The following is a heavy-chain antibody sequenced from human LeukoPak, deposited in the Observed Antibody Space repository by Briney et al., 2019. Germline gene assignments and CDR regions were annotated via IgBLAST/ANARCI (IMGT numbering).Heavy chain of an antibody. Sequence: ASVKVSCKASGGTFSSYAISWVRQAPGQGLEWMGGIIPIFGTANYAQMFQGRVTITADESTSTAYMELSSLRSEDTAVYYCARDGGDKLLPYWGQGTLVTVSS. CDR2: IIPIFGTA. CDR1: GGTFSSYA. V-gene: IGHV1-69*13. CDR3: ARDGGDKLLPY. J-gene: IGHJ4*02. D-gene: IGHD2-21*01.